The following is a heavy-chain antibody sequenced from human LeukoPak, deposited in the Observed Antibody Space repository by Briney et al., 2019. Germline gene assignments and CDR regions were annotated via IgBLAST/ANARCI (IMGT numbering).Heavy chain of an antibody. CDR1: GGSISSYY. Sequence: SETLSLTCTVSGGSISSYYWSWIRQPPGKGLEWIGYIHYSGSTNYNPSLKSRVTISVDTSKNQFSLKLSSVTAADTAVYYCVCLTTADAFDIWGQGTMVTVSS. CDR3: VCLTTADAFDI. CDR2: IHYSGST. D-gene: IGHD3-22*01. J-gene: IGHJ3*02. V-gene: IGHV4-59*01.